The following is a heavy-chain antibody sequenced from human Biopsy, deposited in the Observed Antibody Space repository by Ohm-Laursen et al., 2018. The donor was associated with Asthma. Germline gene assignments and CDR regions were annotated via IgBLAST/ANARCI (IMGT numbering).Heavy chain of an antibody. Sequence: SLRLSCSASGFNFDDFAMHWVRQAPGKGLEWVAATTWNSGSRVYAVSVKGRFTISRDNAQNSLYLHMNGLKPEDTAVYYCAKPLNTYNFYAYDVWGQGTAVVVSS. D-gene: IGHD5/OR15-5a*01. CDR2: TTWNSGSR. J-gene: IGHJ6*02. CDR1: GFNFDDFA. CDR3: AKPLNTYNFYAYDV. V-gene: IGHV3-9*01.